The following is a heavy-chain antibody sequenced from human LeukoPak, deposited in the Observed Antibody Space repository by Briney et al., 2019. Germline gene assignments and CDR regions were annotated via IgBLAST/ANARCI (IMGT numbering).Heavy chain of an antibody. J-gene: IGHJ6*02. Sequence: GGSLRLSCAASGFTFSSYAMSWVRQAPGKGLEWVSGISGTGGNTYYADSVKGRFTISRDNSKNTLYLQMNTLRAEDTAIYYCAKSRGSSTSAYAMDVWSQGTTVTVSS. CDR2: ISGTGGNT. CDR3: AKSRGSSTSAYAMDV. V-gene: IGHV3-23*01. CDR1: GFTFSSYA. D-gene: IGHD2-2*01.